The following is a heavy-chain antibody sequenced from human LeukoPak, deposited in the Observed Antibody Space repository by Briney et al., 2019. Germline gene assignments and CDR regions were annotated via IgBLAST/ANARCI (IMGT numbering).Heavy chain of an antibody. CDR3: ARDRSYGSFNY. D-gene: IGHD5-18*01. J-gene: IGHJ4*02. V-gene: IGHV3-48*04. CDR2: ISSSGSTI. Sequence: GGSLRLSCAASGFTFSNYWMNWVRQAPGKGLEWVSYISSSGSTIYYADSVKGRFTISRDNAKNSLYLQMSSLRAEDTAVYYCARDRSYGSFNYWGQGTLVTVSS. CDR1: GFTFSNYW.